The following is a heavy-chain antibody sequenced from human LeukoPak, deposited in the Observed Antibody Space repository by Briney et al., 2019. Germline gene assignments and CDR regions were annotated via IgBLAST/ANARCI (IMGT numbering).Heavy chain of an antibody. CDR3: ARGRYCTDGVCYFDY. V-gene: IGHV3-7*01. J-gene: IGHJ4*02. D-gene: IGHD2-8*01. CDR2: IKQDGSEI. Sequence: GGSLRLSCAASGYTFSRYWMSWVRQAPGKGLEWVANIKQDGSEIYYVDSVKGRFTISRDNAKNSLSVQMNSLRAEDTAFYYCARGRYCTDGVCYFDYWGQGTLVTVSS. CDR1: GYTFSRYW.